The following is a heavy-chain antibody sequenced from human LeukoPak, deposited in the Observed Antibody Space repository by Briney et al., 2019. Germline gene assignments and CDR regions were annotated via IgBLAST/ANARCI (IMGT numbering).Heavy chain of an antibody. CDR2: IYYSGST. CDR3: AGGSYQLLGSPYLDY. J-gene: IGHJ4*02. Sequence: SETLSLTCTVSGGSVSSGSYYWSWIRQPPGKGLERIGYIYYSGSTNYNPSLKSRVTISVDTSKNQFSLKLSSVTAADTAVYYCAGGSYQLLGSPYLDYWGQGTLVTVSS. CDR1: GGSVSSGSYY. D-gene: IGHD2-2*01. V-gene: IGHV4-61*01.